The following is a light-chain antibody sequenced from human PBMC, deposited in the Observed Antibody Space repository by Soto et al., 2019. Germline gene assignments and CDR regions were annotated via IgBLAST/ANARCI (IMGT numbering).Light chain of an antibody. J-gene: IGLJ1*01. CDR3: CSAGGSRTDV. V-gene: IGLV2-23*01. CDR1: SSNVGSYNL. CDR2: EAN. Sequence: QSALTQPASVSGSPGQSITISCTGTSSNVGSYNLVSWYQQHPGKAPKLMIFEANKRPSGVSNRFSGSKSGNTASLTISGLKVEDEADDYCCSAGGSRTDVFGAGTKLTVL.